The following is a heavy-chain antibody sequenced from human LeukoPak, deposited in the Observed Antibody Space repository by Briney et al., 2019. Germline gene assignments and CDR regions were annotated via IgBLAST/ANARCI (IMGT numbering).Heavy chain of an antibody. D-gene: IGHD2-2*01. CDR2: IKQDGSEK. J-gene: IGHJ3*02. V-gene: IGHV3-7*01. Sequence: PGGSLRLSCAASGFSFSNYWMKWVRQDPGKGLEWVANIKQDGSEKYYVDSVKGRFTISTDNAKNSLYLQMNSLRTEDTAVYYCARAAAKRGNAFDIWGQGTMVAVSS. CDR3: ARAAAKRGNAFDI. CDR1: GFSFSNYW.